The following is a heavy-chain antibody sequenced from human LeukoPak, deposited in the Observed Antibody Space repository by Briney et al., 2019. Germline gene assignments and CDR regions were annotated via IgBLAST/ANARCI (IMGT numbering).Heavy chain of an antibody. J-gene: IGHJ6*03. CDR1: GFTFRNYA. CDR3: AKDISTSSSYYMDV. V-gene: IGHV3-23*01. CDR2: ISGSGGGT. Sequence: GGSLRLSCAASGFTFRNYAMSWVRQAPGKGLEWVSGISGSGGGTSYAGSVKGRFTISRDNLKNTLYLQMNSLRAEDTAIYYCAKDISTSSSYYMDVWGKGTTVTVSS. D-gene: IGHD6-6*01.